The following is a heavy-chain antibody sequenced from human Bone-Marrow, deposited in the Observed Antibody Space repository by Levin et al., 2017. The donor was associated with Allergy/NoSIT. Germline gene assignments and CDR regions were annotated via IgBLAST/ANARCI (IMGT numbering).Heavy chain of an antibody. Sequence: GGSLRLSCAASGFIFSNYAMNWVRQAPGKGLEWVSQISGSGGNTHYADSEKGRFTFSRDNSKNTLYLQMNSLRAEDTAVYYCAGYDTSAYHSPFDYWGQGTLVTVSS. CDR2: ISGSGGNT. J-gene: IGHJ4*02. V-gene: IGHV3-23*01. D-gene: IGHD3-22*01. CDR3: AGYDTSAYHSPFDY. CDR1: GFIFSNYA.